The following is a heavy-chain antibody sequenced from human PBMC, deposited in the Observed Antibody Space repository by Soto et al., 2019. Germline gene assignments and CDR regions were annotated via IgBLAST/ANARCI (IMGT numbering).Heavy chain of an antibody. D-gene: IGHD6-13*01. CDR3: ARDSAAAGITYYGMDV. J-gene: IGHJ6*02. CDR1: GGTFSSYA. V-gene: IGHV1-69*06. Sequence: GASVKVSCKASGGTFSSYAISWVRQAPGQGLEWMGGIIPIFGTANYAQKFQGRVTITADKSTSTAYMELSSLRSEDTAVYYCARDSAAAGITYYGMDVWGQGTTRTGSS. CDR2: IIPIFGTA.